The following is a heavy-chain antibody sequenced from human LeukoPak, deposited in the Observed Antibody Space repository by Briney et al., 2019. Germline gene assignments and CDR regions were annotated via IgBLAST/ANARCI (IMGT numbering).Heavy chain of an antibody. D-gene: IGHD3-9*01. CDR3: ARESALRYSPPSFDY. V-gene: IGHV4-39*07. J-gene: IGHJ4*02. CDR1: GGSISSISYY. Sequence: SETLSLTCTVSGGSISSISYYWGWIRQPPGKGLEWIGSIYYSGSTYYNPSLKSRVTISVDTSKNQFSLKLSSVTAADTAVYYCARESALRYSPPSFDYWGQGTLVTVSS. CDR2: IYYSGST.